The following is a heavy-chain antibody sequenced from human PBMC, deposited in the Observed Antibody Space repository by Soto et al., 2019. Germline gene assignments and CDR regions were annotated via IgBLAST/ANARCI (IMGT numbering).Heavy chain of an antibody. J-gene: IGHJ4*02. Sequence: EVQLLESGGCLVQPGRSLRLSCAASGFTFSSYSMSWVRQAPGKGLEWVSGFRTGGDDGTTYYADSVKGRFTISRDNSKNTLFLQMNSLRAEDTAIYYCAKKVNSGPGSQYFDYWGQGTLVTVSS. CDR3: AKKVNSGPGSQYFDY. CDR1: GFTFSSYS. V-gene: IGHV3-23*01. CDR2: FRTGGDDGTT. D-gene: IGHD3-10*01.